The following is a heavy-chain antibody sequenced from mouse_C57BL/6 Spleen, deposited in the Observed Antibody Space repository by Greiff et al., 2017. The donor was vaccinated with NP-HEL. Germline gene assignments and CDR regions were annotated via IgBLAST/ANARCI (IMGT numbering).Heavy chain of an antibody. CDR2: IDPETGGT. Sequence: QVQLQQSGAELVRPGASVTLSCKASGYTFTDYEMHWVKQTPVHGLEWIGAIDPETGGTAYNQKFKGKAILTADKSSSTAYMELRSLTSEDSAVYYCTFRVRWYFDVWGTGTTVTVSS. CDR3: TFRVRWYFDV. CDR1: GYTFTDYE. J-gene: IGHJ1*03. V-gene: IGHV1-15*01.